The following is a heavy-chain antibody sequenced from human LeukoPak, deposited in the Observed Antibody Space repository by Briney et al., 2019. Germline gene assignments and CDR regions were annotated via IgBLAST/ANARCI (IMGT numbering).Heavy chain of an antibody. Sequence: SGPALAKPTPTLTVTCTFSGFSLRARGVGVSWLRQPQGKALEWPAHIEGDDDKYYSPSLTSRLSISKDTSKNQVVLTMSNMDPVDTATYYCARMLTFSGADAGLENDFNYAYIDVWGKGTTVSVS. CDR2: IEGDDDK. CDR3: ARMLTFSGADAGLENDFNYAYIDV. D-gene: IGHD5-24*01. V-gene: IGHV2-70*01. J-gene: IGHJ6*03. CDR1: GFSLRARGVG.